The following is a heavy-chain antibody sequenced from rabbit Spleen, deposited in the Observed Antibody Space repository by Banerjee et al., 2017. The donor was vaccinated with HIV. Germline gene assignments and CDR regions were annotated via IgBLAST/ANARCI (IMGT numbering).Heavy chain of an antibody. CDR1: GFDFSSYG. V-gene: IGHV1S47*01. D-gene: IGHD4-1*01. CDR2: IDPVFGIT. CDR3: VREVAAKFGL. J-gene: IGHJ4*01. Sequence: QEQLKETGGGLVQPGGSLTLSCKASGFDFSSYGVSWVRQAPGKGLEWIGYIDPVFGITYYANWVNGRFSISSHNAQNTLFLQLNSLTAADTATYFCVREVAAKFGLWGQGTLVTVS.